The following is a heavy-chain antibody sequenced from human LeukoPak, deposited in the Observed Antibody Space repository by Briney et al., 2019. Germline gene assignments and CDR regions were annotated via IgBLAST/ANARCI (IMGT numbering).Heavy chain of an antibody. D-gene: IGHD3-9*01. V-gene: IGHV3-48*03. CDR1: GFTFSSYA. J-gene: IGHJ5*02. CDR2: ISSSGSTI. CDR3: ASYDILTGYYLWFDP. Sequence: GGSLRLSCAASGFTFSSYAMSWVRQAPGKGLEWVSAISSSGSTIYYADSVKGRFTISRDNAKNSLYLQMNSLGAEDTAVYYCASYDILTGYYLWFDPWGQGTPVTVSS.